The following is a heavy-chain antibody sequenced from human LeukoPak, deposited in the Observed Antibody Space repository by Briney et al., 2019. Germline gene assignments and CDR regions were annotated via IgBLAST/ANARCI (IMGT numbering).Heavy chain of an antibody. V-gene: IGHV1-69*05. Sequence: ASVKVSCKASGGTFSSYAISWVRQAPGQGLEWMGGIIPIFGTANYAQKFQGRVTITTDESTSTAYMELSSLRSEDTAVYYCARDCRDGYNFEYFDYWGQGTLVTVSS. D-gene: IGHD5-24*01. J-gene: IGHJ4*02. CDR1: GGTFSSYA. CDR2: IIPIFGTA. CDR3: ARDCRDGYNFEYFDY.